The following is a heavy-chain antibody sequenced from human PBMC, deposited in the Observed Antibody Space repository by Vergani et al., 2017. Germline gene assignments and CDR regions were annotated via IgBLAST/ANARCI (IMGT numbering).Heavy chain of an antibody. V-gene: IGHV3-21*01. CDR1: GFTFSSYS. D-gene: IGHD6-25*01. CDR2: ISSSSSYI. Sequence: EVQLLESGGGLVQPGGSLRLSCAASGFTFSSYSMNWVRQAPGKGLEWVSSISSSSSYIYYADSVKGRFTISRDNAKNSLYLQMNSLRAEYTAVYYCATSRLPHLFDYWGQGTLVTVSS. J-gene: IGHJ4*02. CDR3: ATSRLPHLFDY.